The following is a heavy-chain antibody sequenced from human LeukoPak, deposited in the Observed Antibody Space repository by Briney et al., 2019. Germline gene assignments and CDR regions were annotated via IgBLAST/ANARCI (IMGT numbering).Heavy chain of an antibody. CDR1: GFTFSSYG. V-gene: IGHV3-33*01. Sequence: GSLRLPCAASGFTFSSYGMHWVRQAPGKGLEWVAVIWYDGSNKYYADSVKGRFTISRDNSKNTLYLQMNSLRAEDTAVYYCARASTYYYDSSGYSDYWGQGTLVTVSS. D-gene: IGHD3-22*01. CDR3: ARASTYYYDSSGYSDY. CDR2: IWYDGSNK. J-gene: IGHJ4*02.